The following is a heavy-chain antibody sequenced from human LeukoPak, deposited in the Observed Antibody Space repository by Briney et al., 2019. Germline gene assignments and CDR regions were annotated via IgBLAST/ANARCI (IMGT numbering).Heavy chain of an antibody. CDR3: ARDSSFAYPDYFDY. CDR2: ISAYNGNT. D-gene: IGHD6-6*01. J-gene: IGHJ4*02. Sequence: GASVKVSCKASGYTFTSYGISWVRQAPEQGLEWMGWISAYNGNTNYAQKLQGRVTMTTDTSTSTAYMELRSLRSDDTAVYYCARDSSFAYPDYFDYWGQGTLVTVSS. V-gene: IGHV1-18*01. CDR1: GYTFTSYG.